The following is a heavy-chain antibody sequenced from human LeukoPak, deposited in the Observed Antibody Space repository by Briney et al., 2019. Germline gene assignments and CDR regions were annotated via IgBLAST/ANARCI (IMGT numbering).Heavy chain of an antibody. CDR2: IYYSGST. CDR1: GGSISSSSYY. Sequence: SETLSPTCTVSGGSISSSSYYWGWIRQPPGKGLEWIGSIYYSGSTYYNPSLKSRVTISVDTSKNQFSLKLSSVTAADTAVYYCASGDADYYDSSGYYYPFQHWGQGTLVTVSS. CDR3: ASGDADYYDSSGYYYPFQH. J-gene: IGHJ1*01. V-gene: IGHV4-39*07. D-gene: IGHD3-22*01.